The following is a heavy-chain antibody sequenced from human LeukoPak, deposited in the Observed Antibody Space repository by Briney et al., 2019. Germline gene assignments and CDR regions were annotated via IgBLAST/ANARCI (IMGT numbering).Heavy chain of an antibody. CDR3: ARSDIPLVEGATSFFDY. Sequence: SETLSLTCTVSAGSISSSSYYWGWIRQPPGKGLEWIGSIYYSGSTYYNPSLKSRVTISVDTSKNQFSLKLSSVTAADTAVYYCARSDIPLVEGATSFFDYGGQGTLVTVSS. CDR1: AGSISSSSYY. D-gene: IGHD1-26*01. J-gene: IGHJ4*02. CDR2: IYYSGST. V-gene: IGHV4-39*01.